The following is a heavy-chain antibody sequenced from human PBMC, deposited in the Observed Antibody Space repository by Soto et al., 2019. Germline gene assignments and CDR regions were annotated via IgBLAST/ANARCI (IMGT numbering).Heavy chain of an antibody. V-gene: IGHV1-3*01. CDR2: INGGNGNT. Sequence: ASVKVSCKASGYTFTSYAMHWVRQAPGQRLEWMGWINGGNGNTKYSQKFQGRVTITRDTSASTAYMELSSLRSEDTAVYYCARGSGWYHLDYWGQGTLVTVSS. J-gene: IGHJ4*02. CDR3: ARGSGWYHLDY. D-gene: IGHD6-19*01. CDR1: GYTFTSYA.